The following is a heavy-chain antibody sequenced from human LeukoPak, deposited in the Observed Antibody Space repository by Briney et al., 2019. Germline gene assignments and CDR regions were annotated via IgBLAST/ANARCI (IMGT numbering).Heavy chain of an antibody. J-gene: IGHJ4*02. CDR3: AKRGVVIRVILVGFHKEAYYFDS. CDR1: GITLSNYG. Sequence: GRSLRLSCAVSGITLSNYGMSWVRQAPGKGLAWVAGISGSRGGTHYADSVKGRFTISRDNPKNTLHLQMNSLRAEDTAVYFCAKRGVVIRVILVGFHKEAYYFDSWGQGALVTVSS. CDR2: ISGSRGGT. V-gene: IGHV3-23*01. D-gene: IGHD3-22*01.